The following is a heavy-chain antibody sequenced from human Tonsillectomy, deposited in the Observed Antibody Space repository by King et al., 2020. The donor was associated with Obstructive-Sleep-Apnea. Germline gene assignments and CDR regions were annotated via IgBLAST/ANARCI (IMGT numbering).Heavy chain of an antibody. CDR3: AKEMGGRGWGYYYYGMDV. J-gene: IGHJ6*02. CDR2: IRGSGGST. CDR1: GFTFSSYA. D-gene: IGHD6-19*01. Sequence: VQLVESGGGLVQPGGSLRLSCAASGFTFSSYAMSWVRQAPGKGLEWVSAIRGSGGSTYYADSVKGRFTISRENSKNTLYLQMNSLRAEDTALYYCAKEMGGRGWGYYYYGMDVWGQGTTVTVSS. V-gene: IGHV3-23*04.